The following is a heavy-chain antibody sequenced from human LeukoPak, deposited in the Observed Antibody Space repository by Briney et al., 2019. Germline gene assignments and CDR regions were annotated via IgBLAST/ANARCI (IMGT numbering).Heavy chain of an antibody. V-gene: IGHV1-3*01. D-gene: IGHD2-2*01. J-gene: IGHJ4*02. CDR2: INAGNGNT. Sequence: ASVKVSCTASGYTFTSYAMHWVRQAPGQRPEWMGWINAGNGNTKYSQKFQGRVTITRDTSASTAYMELSSLRSEDTAVYYCARAVGYCSSTSRYPYDYWGQGTLVTVSS. CDR1: GYTFTSYA. CDR3: ARAVGYCSSTSRYPYDY.